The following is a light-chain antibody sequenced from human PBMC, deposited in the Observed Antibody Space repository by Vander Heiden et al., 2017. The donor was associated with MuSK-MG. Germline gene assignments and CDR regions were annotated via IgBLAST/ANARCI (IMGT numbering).Light chain of an antibody. CDR2: EDS. V-gene: IGLV3-21*02. J-gene: IGLJ1*01. CDR1: NIGSKS. Sequence: SYVLTQPPSVSVAPGQTARITCGGNNIGSKSVHWYQQKPGQAPVLVVDEDSDRPSGIPERFSGSNSGNTATLTISRVEAGDEADYYCQVWDSSSDQYYVFGTGTKVTVL. CDR3: QVWDSSSDQYYV.